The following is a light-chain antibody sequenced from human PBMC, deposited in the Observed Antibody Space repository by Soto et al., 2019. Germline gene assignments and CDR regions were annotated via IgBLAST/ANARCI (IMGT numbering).Light chain of an antibody. CDR1: QSASTF. J-gene: IGKJ1*01. CDR2: DAS. Sequence: DIQMTQSPSTLSASVEDRVTITCRASQSASTFLAWYQQKPGQAPKLLIYDASTLQSGVPSRFSASGSGTEFALTISVLQPDDFAVYYCQQYNRYAVTFGQGTKVDIK. CDR3: QQYNRYAVT. V-gene: IGKV1-5*01.